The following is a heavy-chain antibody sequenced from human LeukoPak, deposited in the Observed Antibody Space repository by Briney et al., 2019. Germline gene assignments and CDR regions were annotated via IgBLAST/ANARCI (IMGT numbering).Heavy chain of an antibody. CDR2: IYTSGST. J-gene: IGHJ4*02. CDR1: GGSISSYY. Sequence: PSETLSLTCTVPGGSISSYYWSWIRQPAGKGLEWIGRIYTSGSTNYNPSLKSRVTMSVDTSKNQFSLKLSSVTAADTAVYYCARGGVPGDYVWGSYRYPYYFDYWGQGTLVTVSS. CDR3: ARGGVPGDYVWGSYRYPYYFDY. D-gene: IGHD3-16*02. V-gene: IGHV4-4*07.